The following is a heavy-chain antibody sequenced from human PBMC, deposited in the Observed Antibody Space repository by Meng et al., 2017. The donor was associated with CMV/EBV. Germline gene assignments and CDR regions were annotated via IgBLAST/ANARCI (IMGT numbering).Heavy chain of an antibody. Sequence: GESLKISCAASGFTFSDYYMSWIRQAPGKGLEWVSYISSSGSTIYYADSVKGRFTISRDNAKNSLYLQMNSLRAEDTAVYYCAAGLETQEYYFDYWGQGTLVTSPQ. CDR1: GFTFSDYY. CDR3: AAGLETQEYYFDY. CDR2: ISSSGSTI. J-gene: IGHJ4*02. V-gene: IGHV3-11*04. D-gene: IGHD3/OR15-3a*01.